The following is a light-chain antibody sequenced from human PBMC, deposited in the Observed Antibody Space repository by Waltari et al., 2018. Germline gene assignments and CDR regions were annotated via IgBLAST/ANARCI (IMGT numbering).Light chain of an antibody. J-gene: IGLJ2*01. CDR2: DVS. Sequence: QAALTQPPSVSGSPGQSVTIPCTGTSSDIVSYNYVSWYQQHPGKAPKLMIYDVSKRPSGVSDRFSGSKSGNTASLTISGLQAEDEADYYCSSYAGSNTYVLFGGGARLTVL. V-gene: IGLV2-11*01. CDR3: SSYAGSNTYVL. CDR1: SSDIVSYNY.